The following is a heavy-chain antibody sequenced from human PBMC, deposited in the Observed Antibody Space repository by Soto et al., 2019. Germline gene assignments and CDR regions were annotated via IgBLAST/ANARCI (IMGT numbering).Heavy chain of an antibody. Sequence: GGSLRLSCAASGFTFSSYWMHRVRQAPGKGLVWVSGIKSDGSSTSYADSVKGRFTISRDNAKNTLYLQMSSLRDEDTAVYYCVTDYYDSRGYYYDPDVWGQGTMVTVSS. D-gene: IGHD3-22*01. CDR2: IKSDGSST. J-gene: IGHJ3*01. V-gene: IGHV3-74*01. CDR1: GFTFSSYW. CDR3: VTDYYDSRGYYYDPDV.